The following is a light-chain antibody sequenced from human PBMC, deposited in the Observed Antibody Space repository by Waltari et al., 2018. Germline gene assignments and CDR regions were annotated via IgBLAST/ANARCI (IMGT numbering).Light chain of an antibody. V-gene: IGLV3-21*04. Sequence: SYVLTQPPSVSVAPGKTARITCGGNNIGSKRVPWYQQKPGQAPVLVIYYDSDWPSGIPERFSGSNSGNTATLTISRVEAGDEADYYCQVWDSSSDHVVFGGGTKLTVL. CDR3: QVWDSSSDHVV. CDR2: YDS. J-gene: IGLJ2*01. CDR1: NIGSKR.